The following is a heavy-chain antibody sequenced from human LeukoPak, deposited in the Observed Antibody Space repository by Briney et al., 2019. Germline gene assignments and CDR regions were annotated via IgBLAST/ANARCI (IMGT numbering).Heavy chain of an antibody. CDR2: IYYSGST. CDR3: ARVPPYYYGLHYYYYYMDV. CDR1: GGSISSSSYY. V-gene: IGHV4-39*01. J-gene: IGHJ6*03. Sequence: PSETLSLTCTVSGGSISSSSYYWGWIRQPPGKGLEWIGSIYYSGSTYYNPSLKSRVTISVDTSKNQFSLKLSSVTAADTAVYYCARVPPYYYGLHYYYYYMDVWGKGTTVTVSS. D-gene: IGHD3-10*01.